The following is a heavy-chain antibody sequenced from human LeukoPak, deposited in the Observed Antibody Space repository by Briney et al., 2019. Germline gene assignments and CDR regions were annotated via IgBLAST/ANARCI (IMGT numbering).Heavy chain of an antibody. D-gene: IGHD6-6*01. CDR1: GYTFTGYY. CDR3: ARGYSSSSFDY. Sequence: PKASVNVSCKASGYTFTGYYMHWVRQAPGQGPEWMGWIYPNSGGTNYAEKVHGRVTITRDTSRNTVYMELSRLRSDDTAVYYCARGYSSSSFDYWGQGTLVTVSS. J-gene: IGHJ4*02. V-gene: IGHV1-2*02. CDR2: IYPNSGGT.